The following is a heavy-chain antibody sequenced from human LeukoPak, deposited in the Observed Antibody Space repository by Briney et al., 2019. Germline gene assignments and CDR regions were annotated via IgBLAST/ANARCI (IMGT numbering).Heavy chain of an antibody. CDR3: ARRGHGDYYFDY. J-gene: IGHJ4*02. CDR1: GGSLSGYQ. CDR2: INQSGTT. D-gene: IGHD4-17*01. Sequence: SETLSLTCAVSGGSLSGYQWNWIRQSPGKGLEWIGEINQSGTTNHNPSLKSRLNISIDTSKSQFSLKLSSVTAADTAVYYCARRGHGDYYFDYWGQGTLVTVSS. V-gene: IGHV4-34*01.